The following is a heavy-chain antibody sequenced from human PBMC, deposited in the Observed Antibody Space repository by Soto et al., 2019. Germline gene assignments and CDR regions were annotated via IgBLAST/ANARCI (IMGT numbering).Heavy chain of an antibody. D-gene: IGHD5-12*01. V-gene: IGHV1-69*13. J-gene: IGHJ4*02. CDR3: AREGSGYNF. CDR1: GGSFSNFG. CDR2: IVPVFGRP. Sequence: ASVKVSCKASGGSFSNFGISWVRQAPGQGLEWMGGIVPVFGRPNYAQRFRGRLTITADESTSTGYMELISLRSDDTAVYYCAREGSGYNFWGQGTQVTVYS.